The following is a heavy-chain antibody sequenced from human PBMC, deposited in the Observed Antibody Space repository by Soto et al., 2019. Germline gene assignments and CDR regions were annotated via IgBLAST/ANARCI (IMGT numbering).Heavy chain of an antibody. CDR2: INHSGSA. CDR1: GGSFSGYY. J-gene: IGHJ4*02. Sequence: SETLSLTCAVYGGSFSGYYWSWIRQSPGKGLEWIGEINHSGSATYAPSLNSRVTISVDTSKNQVSLKLTSVTAADTAVYYCARTTAFVSGTYPPAHFDYWGQGTRVTVSS. V-gene: IGHV4-34*01. D-gene: IGHD3-16*01. CDR3: ARTTAFVSGTYPPAHFDY.